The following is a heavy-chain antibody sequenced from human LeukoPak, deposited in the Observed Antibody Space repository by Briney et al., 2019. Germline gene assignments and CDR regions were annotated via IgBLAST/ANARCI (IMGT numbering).Heavy chain of an antibody. CDR1: GFTSSSYS. D-gene: IGHD6-13*01. CDR3: ARDRYSSSSEFDP. CDR2: ISSSSSYI. V-gene: IGHV3-21*01. J-gene: IGHJ5*02. Sequence: GGSLRLSCAASGFTSSSYSMNWVRQAPGKGLEWVSSISSSSSYIYYADSAKGRFTISRDNAKNSLYLQMNSLRAEDTAVYYCARDRYSSSSEFDPWGQGTLVTVSS.